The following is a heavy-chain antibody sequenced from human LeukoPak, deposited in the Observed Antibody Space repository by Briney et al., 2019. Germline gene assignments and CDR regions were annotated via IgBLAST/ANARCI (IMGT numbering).Heavy chain of an antibody. CDR2: ISYDGSNK. CDR1: GFTFSTYA. V-gene: IGHV3-30-3*01. J-gene: IGHJ3*02. D-gene: IGHD3-16*02. Sequence: GGSLRLSCAASGFTFSTYAMHWVRQGPGKGLEWVAVISYDGSNKYYADSVKGRFTISRDNSKNTLYLQMSSLTAADTAVYYCARSNYVWGSYRPRQSDAFDIWGQGTMVTVSS. CDR3: ARSNYVWGSYRPRQSDAFDI.